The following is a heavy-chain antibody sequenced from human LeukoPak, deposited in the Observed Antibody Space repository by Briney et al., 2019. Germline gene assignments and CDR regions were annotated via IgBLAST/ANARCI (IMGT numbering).Heavy chain of an antibody. CDR2: INAGNGNT. Sequence: ASVKVSCKASGYTFTSYAMHWVRQAPGQRLEWMGWINAGNGNTKYSQKFQGRVTITRDTSASTAYMELSSLRSEDTAVYYCARGGENYYGSGEFYGMDVWGKGTTVTVSS. CDR1: GYTFTSYA. CDR3: ARGGENYYGSGEFYGMDV. V-gene: IGHV1-3*01. D-gene: IGHD3-10*01. J-gene: IGHJ6*04.